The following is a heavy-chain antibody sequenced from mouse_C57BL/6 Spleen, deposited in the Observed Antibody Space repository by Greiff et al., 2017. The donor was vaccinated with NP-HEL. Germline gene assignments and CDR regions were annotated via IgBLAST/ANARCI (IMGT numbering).Heavy chain of an antibody. CDR1: GYTFTSYW. J-gene: IGHJ1*03. V-gene: IGHV1-72*01. CDR3: ASSGGSSPYWYVDV. Sequence: QVQLQQSGAELVKPGASVKLSCKASGYTFTSYWMHWVKQRPGRGLEWIGRIDPNRGGTKYNAKFKGKATLTVDKPSSTAYMQLSSLTSEDSAVYYCASSGGSSPYWYVDVWGTGTTVTVSS. D-gene: IGHD1-1*01. CDR2: IDPNRGGT.